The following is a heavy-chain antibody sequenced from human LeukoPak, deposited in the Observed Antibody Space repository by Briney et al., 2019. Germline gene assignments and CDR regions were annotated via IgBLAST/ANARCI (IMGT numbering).Heavy chain of an antibody. D-gene: IGHD3-16*01. V-gene: IGHV1-18*04. Sequence: ASVTVSCKASGYTFTIYGISWVRQAPGQGLEWMGWISAYNGNTNYAQKLQGRVTMTTDTSTSTAYMELRSLRSDDTAVYYCARRRLGESFDYWGQGTLVTVSS. J-gene: IGHJ4*02. CDR1: GYTFTIYG. CDR3: ARRRLGESFDY. CDR2: ISAYNGNT.